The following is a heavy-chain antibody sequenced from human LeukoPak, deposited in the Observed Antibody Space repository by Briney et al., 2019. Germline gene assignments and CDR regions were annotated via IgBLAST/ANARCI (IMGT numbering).Heavy chain of an antibody. CDR1: GYSFTSYW. CDR2: IYPGDSDT. D-gene: IGHD3-10*01. J-gene: IGHJ6*02. Sequence: GESLKISCKGSGYSFTSYWIGWVRQMPGKGLEWMRIIYPGDSDTRYSPSFQGQVTISADKSISTAYLQWSSLKASDTAMYYCARQRSSTAGGEYGMDVWGQGTTVTVSS. V-gene: IGHV5-51*01. CDR3: ARQRSSTAGGEYGMDV.